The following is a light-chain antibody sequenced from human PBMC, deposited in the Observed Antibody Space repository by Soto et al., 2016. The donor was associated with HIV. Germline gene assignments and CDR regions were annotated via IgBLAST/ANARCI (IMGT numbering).Light chain of an antibody. V-gene: IGLV3-21*02. CDR1: NIRAKS. J-gene: IGLJ2*01. Sequence: SYVLSQPPSMSVAPGEPARITCGGNNIRAKSVHWYQQKPGQAPLLVVYEDSDRPSGIPERFSGSNSGNTATLTISRVEAGDEADYYCQVWDTNSDHPVFGGGTTVTVL. CDR2: EDS. CDR3: QVWDTNSDHPV.